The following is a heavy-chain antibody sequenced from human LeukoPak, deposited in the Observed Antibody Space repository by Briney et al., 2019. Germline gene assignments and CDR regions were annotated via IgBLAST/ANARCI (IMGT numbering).Heavy chain of an antibody. D-gene: IGHD3-22*01. CDR1: GFTFSSYW. V-gene: IGHV3-7*01. Sequence: GGSLRLSCAASGFTFSSYWMSWVRQAPGKGLEWVANIKQVGSEKYYVDSVKGRFTISRDNAKNSLYLQMNSLRAEDTAVYYCARVDSNYYYYYMDVWGKGTTVTVSS. CDR3: ARVDSNYYYYYMDV. J-gene: IGHJ6*03. CDR2: IKQVGSEK.